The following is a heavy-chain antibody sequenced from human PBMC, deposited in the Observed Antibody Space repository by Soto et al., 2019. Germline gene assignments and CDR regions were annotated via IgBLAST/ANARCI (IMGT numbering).Heavy chain of an antibody. CDR2: IFDSGTT. CDR3: ARGPSGDQVNY. D-gene: IGHD7-27*01. CDR1: GGSITSDYSC. V-gene: IGHV4-30-4*01. J-gene: IGHJ4*02. Sequence: SETLSLTCTVSGGSITSDYSCWSWIRQPPGEGLEWIGHIFDSGTTYTNPSLRSQVAISLDTSKNHFSLTLSSVTAADTAVYYCARGPSGDQVNYCGQGALVTVSS.